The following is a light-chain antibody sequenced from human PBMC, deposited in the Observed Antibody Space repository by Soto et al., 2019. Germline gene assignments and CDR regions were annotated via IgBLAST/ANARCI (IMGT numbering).Light chain of an antibody. CDR3: QQHTNWPLT. V-gene: IGKV3-11*01. CDR1: QSVSSF. CDR2: DAS. Sequence: ETVLTQSPATLSLSPVEGATLSCRASQSVSSFLAWYQQKPGQAPRLLIYDASNRATGIPARFSGSGSGTDFTLTISSLEPEDFVVYYCQQHTNWPLTFGGGTKVDIK. J-gene: IGKJ4*01.